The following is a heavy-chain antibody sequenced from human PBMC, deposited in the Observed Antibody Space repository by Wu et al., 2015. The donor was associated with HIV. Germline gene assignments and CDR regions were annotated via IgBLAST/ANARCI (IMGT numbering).Heavy chain of an antibody. Sequence: SCNGPSGFYIYLIMVDQLGGDRPLDKALSGWDGSDAYNGNTNYAQKLQGRVTMTTDTSTSTAYMELRSLRSDDTAVYYCARELDIAAAGANWFDPWGQGTLVTVSS. CDR1: GFYIYLIMV. V-gene: IGHV1-18*01. CDR2: SDAYNGNT. CDR3: ARELDIAAAGANWFDP. D-gene: IGHD6-13*01. J-gene: IGHJ5*02.